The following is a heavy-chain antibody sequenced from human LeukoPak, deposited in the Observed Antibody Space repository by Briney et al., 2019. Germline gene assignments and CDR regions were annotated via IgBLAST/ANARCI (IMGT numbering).Heavy chain of an antibody. D-gene: IGHD2-8*02. CDR1: GGSISSGGYS. J-gene: IGHJ5*02. V-gene: IGHV4-30-2*01. CDR2: ISYSGRT. CDR3: VRGGTVIVDSLAP. Sequence: SETLSLTCTVSGGSISSGGYSWSWIRQPPGKGLEWIGYISYSGRTYYNPSLKSRVTISVDRSKNQFSLKLSSVTAADTAVYYCVRGGTVIVDSLAPWGQGLLVTVSS.